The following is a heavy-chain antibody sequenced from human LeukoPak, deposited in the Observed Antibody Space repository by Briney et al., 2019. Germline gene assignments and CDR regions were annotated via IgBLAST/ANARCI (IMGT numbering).Heavy chain of an antibody. Sequence: ASVKVSCKDSGYTFTGYYMHWVRQAPGQALEWMGWINPNSGGTNYAQKFQGRVTMTRDTSISTAYMELSRLRSDDTAVYYCARDFTYGGYNYWGQGTLVTVSS. D-gene: IGHD5-12*01. CDR3: ARDFTYGGYNY. CDR2: INPNSGGT. J-gene: IGHJ4*02. V-gene: IGHV1-2*02. CDR1: GYTFTGYY.